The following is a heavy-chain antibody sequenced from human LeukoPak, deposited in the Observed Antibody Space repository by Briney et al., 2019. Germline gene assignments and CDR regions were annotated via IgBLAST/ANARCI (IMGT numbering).Heavy chain of an antibody. CDR3: ARALLGATLFWFDP. CDR2: MNPNSGNT. D-gene: IGHD1-26*01. J-gene: IGHJ5*02. Sequence: ASVTVSCKASGYTFTSYDINWVRQATGQGLEWMGWMNPNSGNTGYAQKFQGRVTMTRNTSISTAYMELSSLRSEDTAVYYCARALLGATLFWFDPWGQGTLVTVSS. V-gene: IGHV1-8*01. CDR1: GYTFTSYD.